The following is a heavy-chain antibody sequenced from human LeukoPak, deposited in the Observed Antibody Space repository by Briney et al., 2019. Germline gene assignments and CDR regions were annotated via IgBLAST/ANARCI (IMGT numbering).Heavy chain of an antibody. CDR2: ISAYNGNT. D-gene: IGHD6-19*01. CDR1: GYTFTSYG. Sequence: ASVTVSFKASGYTFTSYGISWVRQAPGQGLAWMGWISAYNGNTNYAQKLQGRVTMTTDTSTSTAYMELRSLRSDDTAVYYCARDTNAGYSSGLIDYWGQGTLVTVSS. V-gene: IGHV1-18*01. J-gene: IGHJ4*02. CDR3: ARDTNAGYSSGLIDY.